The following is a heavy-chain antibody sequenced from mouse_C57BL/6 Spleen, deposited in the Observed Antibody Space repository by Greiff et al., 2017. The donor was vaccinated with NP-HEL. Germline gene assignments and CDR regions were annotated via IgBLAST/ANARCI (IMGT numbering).Heavy chain of an antibody. CDR1: GYSFTSYY. V-gene: IGHV1-66*01. CDR3: ARDGYDVRFAY. D-gene: IGHD2-2*01. CDR2: IYPGSGNT. Sequence: VQLQQSEPELVKPGASVKISCKASGYSFTSYYIHWVKQRPGQGLEWIGWIYPGSGNTKYNEKFKGKATLTADTSSSTAYMQLSSLTSEDSAVYYCARDGYDVRFAYWGQGTRVTVSA. J-gene: IGHJ3*01.